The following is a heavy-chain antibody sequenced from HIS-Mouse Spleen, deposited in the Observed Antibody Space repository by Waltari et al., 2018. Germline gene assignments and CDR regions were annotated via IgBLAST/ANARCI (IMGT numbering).Heavy chain of an antibody. Sequence: QVQLQESGPGLVKPSETLSLTCPVSGGSISSYYWSWIRQPAGKGLEWIGRIYTSGSTNYNPSLKSRVTMSVDTSKNQFSLKLSSVTAADTAVYYCARDFHDFWSGYYGGDKKHDAFDIWGQGTMVTVSS. V-gene: IGHV4-4*07. CDR3: ARDFHDFWSGYYGGDKKHDAFDI. D-gene: IGHD3-3*01. CDR1: GGSISSYY. J-gene: IGHJ3*02. CDR2: IYTSGST.